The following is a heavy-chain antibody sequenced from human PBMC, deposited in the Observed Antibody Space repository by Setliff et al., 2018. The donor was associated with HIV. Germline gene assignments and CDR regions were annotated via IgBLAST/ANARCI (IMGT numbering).Heavy chain of an antibody. Sequence: GGSLRLSCAASGFTFSTYSMNWVRQAPGKGLEWVSFISSSSTTIYYADSVKGRFTISRDNAKSSLYLQMNSLRAEDTAVYHCARVKPHLRRSGSYWIVDYWGQGTLVTVSS. CDR3: ARVKPHLRRSGSYWIVDY. D-gene: IGHD1-26*01. CDR2: ISSSSTTI. V-gene: IGHV3-48*04. CDR1: GFTFSTYS. J-gene: IGHJ4*02.